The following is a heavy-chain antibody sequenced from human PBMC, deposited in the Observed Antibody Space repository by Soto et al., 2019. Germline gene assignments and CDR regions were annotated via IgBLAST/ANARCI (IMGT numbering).Heavy chain of an antibody. CDR1: GFTFSGSA. J-gene: IGHJ4*02. Sequence: PGGSLRLSCVASGFTFSGSAMHWVRQASGEGLEWVGRIGSKVDSYATAYAASVKGRFTISRDDPKNTAYLQMNSLKTEDTAVYYCSSGVWFGESSFDSWGQGTLVTVSS. V-gene: IGHV3-73*01. CDR2: IGSKVDSYAT. D-gene: IGHD3-10*01. CDR3: SSGVWFGESSFDS.